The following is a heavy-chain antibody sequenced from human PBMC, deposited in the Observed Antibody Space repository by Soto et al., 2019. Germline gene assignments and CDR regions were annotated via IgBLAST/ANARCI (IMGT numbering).Heavy chain of an antibody. CDR2: IDPSDSYT. J-gene: IGHJ4*02. Sequence: PGESLKISCKGSGYSFTSYWISWVRQVPGKGLEWMGRIDPSDSYTNYSPSFQGHVTISADKSISTAYLQWSSLKASDTAMYYCARRAGYDILTGYYSYYFDYWGQGTLVTVSS. CDR3: ARRAGYDILTGYYSYYFDY. CDR1: GYSFTSYW. V-gene: IGHV5-10-1*01. D-gene: IGHD3-9*01.